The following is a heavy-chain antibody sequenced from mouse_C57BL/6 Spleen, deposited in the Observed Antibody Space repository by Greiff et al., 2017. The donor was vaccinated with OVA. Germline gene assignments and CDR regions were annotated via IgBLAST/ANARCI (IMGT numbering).Heavy chain of an antibody. CDR1: GFSLTSYG. D-gene: IGHD2-3*01. V-gene: IGHV2-5*01. CDR3: AKKRDDGYYVGYAMDY. CDR2: IWRGGST. Sequence: VQRVESGPGLVQPSQSLSITCTVSGFSLTSYGVHWVRQSPGKGLEWLGVIWRGGSTDYNAAFMSRLSITKDNSKSQVFFKMNSLQADDTAIYYCAKKRDDGYYVGYAMDYWGQGTSVTVSS. J-gene: IGHJ4*01.